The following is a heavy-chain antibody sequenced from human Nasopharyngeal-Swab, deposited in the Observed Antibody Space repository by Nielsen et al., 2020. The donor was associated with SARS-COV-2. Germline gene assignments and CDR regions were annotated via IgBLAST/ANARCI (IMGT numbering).Heavy chain of an antibody. CDR3: ARDYDFWSGYLYYGMDV. J-gene: IGHJ6*02. D-gene: IGHD3-3*01. CDR1: GYTFTSYA. Sequence: SVKVSCKASGYTFTSYAMHWVRQAPGQRLEWMGWINAGNGNTKYSQKFQGRVTITRDTSASTAYMELSSLRSEDTAVYYCARDYDFWSGYLYYGMDVWGQGTTVTVSS. CDR2: INAGNGNT. V-gene: IGHV1-3*01.